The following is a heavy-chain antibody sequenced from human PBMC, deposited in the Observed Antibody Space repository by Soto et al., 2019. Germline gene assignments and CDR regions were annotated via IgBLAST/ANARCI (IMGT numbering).Heavy chain of an antibody. V-gene: IGHV3-23*01. CDR2: ISGSGGST. CDR3: AKSQRDELRFLEWFPGD. D-gene: IGHD3-3*01. J-gene: IGHJ4*02. Sequence: EVQLLESGGGLVQPGGSLRLSCAASGFTFSSYAMSWVRQAPGKGLEWVSAISGSGGSTYYADSVKGRFTISRDNSKNTLYLQMNSLRAEDTAVYYCAKSQRDELRFLEWFPGDWGQGTLVTVSS. CDR1: GFTFSSYA.